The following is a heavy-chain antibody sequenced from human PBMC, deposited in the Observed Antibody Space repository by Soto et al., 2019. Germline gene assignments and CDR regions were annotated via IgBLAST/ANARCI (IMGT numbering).Heavy chain of an antibody. V-gene: IGHV3-23*01. CDR2: ISGSGGST. CDR3: ATLSSDPWYYYYGMDV. CDR1: GFTFSSYA. Sequence: VGSLRLSCAASGFTFSSYAMSWVRQAPGKGLEWVSAISGSGGSTYYADSVKGRFTISRDNSKNTLYLQMNSLRAEDTAVYYCATLSSDPWYYYYGMDVWGQGTTVTVSS. D-gene: IGHD6-6*01. J-gene: IGHJ6*02.